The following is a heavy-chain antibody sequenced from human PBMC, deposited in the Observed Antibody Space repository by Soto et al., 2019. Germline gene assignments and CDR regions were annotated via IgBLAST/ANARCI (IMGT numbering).Heavy chain of an antibody. CDR2: IYWNDDK. Sequence: SGPTLVNPTQTLTLTCTFSGFSLSTSGVGVGWIRQPPGKALEWLALIYWNDDKRYSPSLKSRLTITKDTSKNQVVLTMTNMDPVDTATYYCAHSYDYVWGSHRMPFDYWGQGTLVTVYS. CDR1: GFSLSTSGVG. J-gene: IGHJ4*02. CDR3: AHSYDYVWGSHRMPFDY. V-gene: IGHV2-5*01. D-gene: IGHD3-16*02.